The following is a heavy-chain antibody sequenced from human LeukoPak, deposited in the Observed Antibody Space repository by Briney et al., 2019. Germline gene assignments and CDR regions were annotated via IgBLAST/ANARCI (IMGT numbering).Heavy chain of an antibody. CDR3: ARFQSGSYYSDY. V-gene: IGHV3-21*01. J-gene: IGHJ4*02. CDR1: RFTFSIYS. CDR2: ITFSSSYI. Sequence: PGGSLRLSCADSRFTFSIYSMNWVRQAPGTGLEWVSSITFSSSYIYYADSVKGRFTISRDNAKNSLYLQMDSLRDEDTAVYFCARFQSGSYYSDYWGQGTLVTVSS. D-gene: IGHD1-26*01.